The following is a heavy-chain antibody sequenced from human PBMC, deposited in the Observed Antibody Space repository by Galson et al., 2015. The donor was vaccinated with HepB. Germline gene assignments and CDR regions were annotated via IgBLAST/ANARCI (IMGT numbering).Heavy chain of an antibody. D-gene: IGHD6-13*01. CDR3: AKGWEAAAGTNGMDV. J-gene: IGHJ6*02. CDR1: GFTFSSYA. CDR2: ICGSGTST. Sequence: SLRLSCAASGFTFSSYAMTWVRQAPAKGLEWVSTICGSGTSTYYADSMKGRFTMSRDNSMNTVHLQMNSLRVEDTALYYCAKGWEAAAGTNGMDVWGQGTTVTVFS. V-gene: IGHV3-23*01.